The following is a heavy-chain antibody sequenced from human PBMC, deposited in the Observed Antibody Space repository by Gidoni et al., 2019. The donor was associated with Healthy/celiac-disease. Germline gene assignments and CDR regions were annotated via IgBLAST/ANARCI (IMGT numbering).Heavy chain of an antibody. CDR1: GAAISSSSYY. V-gene: IGHV4-39*07. Sequence: QLQLQESGPGLVKPSETLSLTCTVSGAAISSSSYYWGWIRQPPGKGLEWIGSIYYSGSTYYNPSLKSRVTISVDTSKNQFSLKLSSVTAADTAVYYCARDPARAAAGIADAFDIWGQGTMVTVSS. J-gene: IGHJ3*02. CDR2: IYYSGST. CDR3: ARDPARAAAGIADAFDI. D-gene: IGHD6-13*01.